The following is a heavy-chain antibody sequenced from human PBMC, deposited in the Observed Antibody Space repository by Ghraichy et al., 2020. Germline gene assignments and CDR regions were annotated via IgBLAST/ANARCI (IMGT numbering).Heavy chain of an antibody. CDR2: ISSSGKNK. CDR1: GFTFTTYD. J-gene: IGHJ6*02. Sequence: GESLRLSCVGFGFTFTTYDMNWVRQSPGKGLEWVSYISSSGKNKFYADSVRGRFTISRDNAQNTLSLQMNSLRDDDTAVYYCARGATVVRFFYYDGMDVWGQGTTVTVSS. D-gene: IGHD4-23*01. V-gene: IGHV3-48*03. CDR3: ARGATVVRFFYYDGMDV.